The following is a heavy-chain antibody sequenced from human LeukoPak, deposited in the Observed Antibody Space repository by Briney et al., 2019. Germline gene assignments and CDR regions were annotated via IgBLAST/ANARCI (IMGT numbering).Heavy chain of an antibody. J-gene: IGHJ3*02. Sequence: SVTLSLTCSVSVGSISYYYWIWMRQPPGKALVWVGYIYYIGSSKYNPSVRSRVTISVDTSKIQFSLKLSSVTAADTAVYYCTRGGDDWYAFDIWGQGRMVTVSS. V-gene: IGHV4-59*13. CDR1: VGSISYYY. CDR2: IYYIGSS. D-gene: IGHD3-9*01. CDR3: TRGGDDWYAFDI.